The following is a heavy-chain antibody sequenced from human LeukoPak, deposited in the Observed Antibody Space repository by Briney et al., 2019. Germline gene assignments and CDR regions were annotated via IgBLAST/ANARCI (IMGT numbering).Heavy chain of an antibody. CDR2: INPNSGGT. J-gene: IGHJ4*02. CDR1: GYTFTGYY. CDR3: ARVHGRGEWLRFPY. D-gene: IGHD5-12*01. Sequence: ASVKVSCKASGYTFTGYYMHWVRQAPGQGLEWMGWINPNSGGTNYAQKFQGRVTMTRDTSISTAYMELSRLRSDDTAVYYCARVHGRGEWLRFPYWGQGTLATVSS. V-gene: IGHV1-2*02.